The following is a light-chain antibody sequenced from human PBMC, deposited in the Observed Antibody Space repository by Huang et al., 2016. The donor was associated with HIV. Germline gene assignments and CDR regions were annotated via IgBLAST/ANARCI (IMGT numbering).Light chain of an antibody. CDR2: GAS. CDR1: QSVKSN. CDR3: QQYNYWWT. V-gene: IGKV3-15*01. J-gene: IGKJ1*01. Sequence: DIVMTQSPATLSVSPGERATLSCRASQSVKSNLAWYQQKPGQAPRLLIYGASTRATGIPARFSGSGSGTEFTLTLSNLQSEDFAVYYCQQYNYWWTFGQGTKVETK.